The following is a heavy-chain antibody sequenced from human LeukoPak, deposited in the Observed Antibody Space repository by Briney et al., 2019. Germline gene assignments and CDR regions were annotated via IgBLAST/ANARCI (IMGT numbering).Heavy chain of an antibody. CDR2: MNPNSGNT. CDR1: GYAFTSYD. V-gene: IGHV1-8*01. J-gene: IGHJ5*02. CDR3: ARMSYYDSSGDNWFDP. D-gene: IGHD3-22*01. Sequence: ASVQVSCKASGYAFTSYDINWVRQATGQGLEWMGWMNPNSGNTGYAQKFQGRVTITRDTSISTAYVELSSLRSEDTAVYYCARMSYYDSSGDNWFDPWGQGTLVTVSS.